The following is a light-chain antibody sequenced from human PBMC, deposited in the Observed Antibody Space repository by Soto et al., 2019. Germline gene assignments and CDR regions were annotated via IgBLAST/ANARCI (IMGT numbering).Light chain of an antibody. Sequence: QSALTQPASVSGSPGQSITISCTGTSSDVGGYNYVSWYQQHPGKAPKLMIYDVSNRPSGVSNRSSGSKSGNTASLTISGLQAEDEADYYCSSYTSSSTLDVFGTGTKVTV. CDR1: SSDVGGYNY. V-gene: IGLV2-14*01. J-gene: IGLJ1*01. CDR3: SSYTSSSTLDV. CDR2: DVS.